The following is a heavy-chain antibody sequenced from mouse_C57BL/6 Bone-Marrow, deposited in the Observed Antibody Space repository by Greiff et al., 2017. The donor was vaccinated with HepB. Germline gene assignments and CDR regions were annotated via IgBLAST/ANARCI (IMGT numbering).Heavy chain of an antibody. Sequence: VKLMESGAELVRPGTSVKVSCKASGYAFTNYLIEWVKQRPGQGLEWIGVINPGSGGTNYNEKFKGKATLTADKSSSTAYMQLSSLTSEDSAVYFCARLRGYYYYYAMDYWGQGTSVTVSS. J-gene: IGHJ4*01. CDR3: ARLRGYYYYYAMDY. D-gene: IGHD2-3*01. CDR2: INPGSGGT. CDR1: GYAFTNYL. V-gene: IGHV1-54*01.